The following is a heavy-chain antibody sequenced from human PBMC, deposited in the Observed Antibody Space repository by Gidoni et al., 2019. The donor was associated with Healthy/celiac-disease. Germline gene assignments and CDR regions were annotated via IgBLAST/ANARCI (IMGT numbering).Heavy chain of an antibody. J-gene: IGHJ4*02. CDR1: GFTFSSHG. D-gene: IGHD6-6*01. CDR3: AKDTLPYSSSSLFFDY. Sequence: QVQLVESGGGVVQPGRSLRLSCAASGFTFSSHGMHWVRQAPGKGLEWVAVISYDGSNKYYADSVKGRFTISRDNSKNTLYLQMNSLRAEDTAVYYCAKDTLPYSSSSLFFDYWGQGTLVTVSS. CDR2: ISYDGSNK. V-gene: IGHV3-30*18.